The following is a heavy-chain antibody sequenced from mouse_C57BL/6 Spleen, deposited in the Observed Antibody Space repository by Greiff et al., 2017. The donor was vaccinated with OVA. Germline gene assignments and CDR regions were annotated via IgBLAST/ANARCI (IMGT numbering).Heavy chain of an antibody. D-gene: IGHD1-1*01. CDR2: INYDGSST. J-gene: IGHJ1*03. V-gene: IGHV5-16*01. Sequence: EVQVVESEGGLVQPGSSMKLSCTASGFTFSDYYMAWVRQVPEKGLEWVANINYDGSSTYYLDSLKSRFIISRDNAKNILYLQMSSLKSEDTATYYCAREVSSSHWYFDVWGTGTTVTVSS. CDR3: AREVSSSHWYFDV. CDR1: GFTFSDYY.